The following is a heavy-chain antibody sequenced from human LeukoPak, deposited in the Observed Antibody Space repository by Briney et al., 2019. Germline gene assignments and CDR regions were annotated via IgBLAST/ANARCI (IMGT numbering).Heavy chain of an antibody. Sequence: GASVKVSCKASGYTFTGYCMHWVRQAPGQGLEWTGWINPNSGGANYAQKFQGRVTMTRDTSISTAYIELTRLRSDDTAVYYCARGEIDVVVPNWFDTWGQGTLVTVSS. CDR2: INPNSGGA. V-gene: IGHV1-2*02. CDR1: GYTFTGYC. D-gene: IGHD2-2*01. CDR3: ARGEIDVVVPNWFDT. J-gene: IGHJ5*02.